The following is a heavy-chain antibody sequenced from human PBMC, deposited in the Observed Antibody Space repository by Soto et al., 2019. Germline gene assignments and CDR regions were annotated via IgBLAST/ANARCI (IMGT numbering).Heavy chain of an antibody. V-gene: IGHV3-30*18. CDR1: GFIFNTYG. J-gene: IGHJ6*02. CDR2: ISYDGSNK. Sequence: QVQLVESGGGVVQPGRSLRLSCAASGFIFNTYGMHWVRQAPGKGLEWVAVISYDGSNKYYAGSVKGRLTISRDNSKKTRYLQMTSLRAGDTAVYYCAKGQHCSTTSCYFYFYGMDVWGQGTKVAVSS. CDR3: AKGQHCSTTSCYFYFYGMDV. D-gene: IGHD2-2*01.